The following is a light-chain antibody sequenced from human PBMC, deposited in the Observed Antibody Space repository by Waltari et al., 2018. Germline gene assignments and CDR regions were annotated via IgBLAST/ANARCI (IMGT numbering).Light chain of an antibody. CDR3: QSADSSGGDVV. V-gene: IGLV3-25*03. Sequence: SNELTQPPSVSVSPGQTARITCSGDALPTQYAFWYQQKPGLAPVLVIYKDKERPSGIPERFSASSSGTTVTLTISGVQAEDEADYYCQSADSSGGDVVFGGGTKLSVL. CDR1: ALPTQY. CDR2: KDK. J-gene: IGLJ2*01.